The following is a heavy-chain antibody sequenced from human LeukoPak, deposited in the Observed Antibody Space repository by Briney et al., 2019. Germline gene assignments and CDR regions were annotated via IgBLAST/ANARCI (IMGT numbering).Heavy chain of an antibody. J-gene: IGHJ3*02. CDR1: LYTSFASV. D-gene: IGHD7-27*01. V-gene: IGHV1-18*01. Sequence: ASVRVSRKDSLYTSFASVLSAVRQAPGQGLEWMGWVRAYNGNTNYAQKLQGRITMTTDTSANTAYMEQGSLRSDDTAVYYCARGLLTARARDAFDIWGQGTMVTVSS. CDR2: VRAYNGNT. CDR3: ARGLLTARARDAFDI.